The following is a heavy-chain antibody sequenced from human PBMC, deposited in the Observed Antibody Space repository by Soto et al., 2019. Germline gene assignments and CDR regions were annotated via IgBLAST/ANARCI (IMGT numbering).Heavy chain of an antibody. V-gene: IGHV3-21*01. Sequence: GGSLRLSCAASGFTFKDFGMAWVRQAPGKGLEWLSSISRSSSNIFYADSVKGRFTVSRDNANNLLYLQINSLSAEDTAIYYCARDLKVAASNSYFYYGMDVWGQGTTVTVPS. CDR1: GFTFKDFG. J-gene: IGHJ6*02. CDR2: ISRSSSNI. D-gene: IGHD6-19*01. CDR3: ARDLKVAASNSYFYYGMDV.